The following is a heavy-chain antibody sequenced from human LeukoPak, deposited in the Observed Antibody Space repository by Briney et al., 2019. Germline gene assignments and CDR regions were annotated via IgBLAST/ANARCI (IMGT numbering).Heavy chain of an antibody. D-gene: IGHD2-2*01. CDR3: ARDPLGGQLLQDNWFDP. CDR1: GFTFSSYW. V-gene: IGHV3-7*01. Sequence: PGGSLRLSCAASGFTFSSYWMSWVRRAPGKRLEWVANIKQDGSEKYYVDSVKGRFTISRDNAKNSLYLQMNSLRAEDTAVYYCARDPLGGQLLQDNWFDPWGQGTLVTVSS. J-gene: IGHJ5*02. CDR2: IKQDGSEK.